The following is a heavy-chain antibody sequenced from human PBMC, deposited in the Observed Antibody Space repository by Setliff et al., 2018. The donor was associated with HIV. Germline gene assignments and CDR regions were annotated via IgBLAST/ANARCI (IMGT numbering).Heavy chain of an antibody. J-gene: IGHJ4*02. D-gene: IGHD6-6*01. CDR3: ARDHIAARSVDY. CDR2: IGPSGSST. CDR1: AYTFNSYY. Sequence: ASVKVSCKTSAYTFNSYYMHWIRQAPGQGLEWMGLIGPSGSSTTYAQNFQGRVTMSRDTSTNTVYMELSSLRSEDTAVYYCARDHIAARSVDYWGQGTLGTVSS. V-gene: IGHV1-46*02.